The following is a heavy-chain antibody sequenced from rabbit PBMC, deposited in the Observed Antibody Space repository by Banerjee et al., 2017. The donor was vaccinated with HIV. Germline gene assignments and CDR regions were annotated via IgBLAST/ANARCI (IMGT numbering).Heavy chain of an antibody. V-gene: IGHV1S45*01. Sequence: QEQLEESGGGLVQPEGSLTLTCTASGFYFSNQYVMCWVRQAPGKGLEWIGCINTSSGNSVYSTWAKVPFSSTKTAWTTVILQTTSLTAADTATYFGARDFTGFTGCNFNLWGPGTLVTVS. CDR1: GFYFSNQYV. J-gene: IGHJ4*01. CDR2: INTSSGNS. CDR3: ARDFTGFTGCNFNL. D-gene: IGHD7-1*01.